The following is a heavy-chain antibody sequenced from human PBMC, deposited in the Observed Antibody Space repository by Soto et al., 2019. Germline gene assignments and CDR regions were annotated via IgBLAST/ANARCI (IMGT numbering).Heavy chain of an antibody. D-gene: IGHD5-18*01. CDR3: ARDNSYGQGHYDY. Sequence: PSETLSLTCTVSGGSISSYYWSWIRQPPGKGLEWIGYIYYSGSTNYNPSLKSRVTISVDTSKNQFSLKLSSVTAADTAVYYCARDNSYGQGHYDYWGQGTLVTVSS. J-gene: IGHJ4*02. CDR1: GGSISSYY. V-gene: IGHV4-59*01. CDR2: IYYSGST.